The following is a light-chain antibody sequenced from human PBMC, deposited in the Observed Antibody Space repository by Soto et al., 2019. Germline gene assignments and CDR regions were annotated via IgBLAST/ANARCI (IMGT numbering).Light chain of an antibody. CDR2: DNN. CDR1: SSNIGNNY. Sequence: QSVLTQPPSVSAAPGQKVTISCSGSSSNIGNNYVSWYQHLPGTAPKLLSYDNNKRPSGIPDRFSGSTSDTSATLGITGLQTGDEADYYCGAWDSSLSAWVFGGGTKLTVL. CDR3: GAWDSSLSAWV. J-gene: IGLJ3*02. V-gene: IGLV1-51*01.